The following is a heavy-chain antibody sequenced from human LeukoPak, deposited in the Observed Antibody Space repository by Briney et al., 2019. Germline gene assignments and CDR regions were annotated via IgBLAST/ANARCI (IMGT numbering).Heavy chain of an antibody. CDR1: GFIVSDNY. V-gene: IGHV3-66*01. D-gene: IGHD4-17*01. Sequence: GGSLRLSCTASGFIVSDNYMSWVRQPPGKGLEWVSVMYSGGSQYYADSVKGRFTISRDNSRNTVSLQMNSLRSDDTAVYYCARADYGDYAWFDPWGQGTLVTVSS. CDR3: ARADYGDYAWFDP. J-gene: IGHJ5*02. CDR2: MYSGGSQ.